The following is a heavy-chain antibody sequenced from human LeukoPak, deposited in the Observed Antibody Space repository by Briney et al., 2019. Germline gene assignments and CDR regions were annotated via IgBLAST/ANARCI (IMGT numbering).Heavy chain of an antibody. D-gene: IGHD3-22*01. V-gene: IGHV4-59*11. CDR1: AGSISSHY. Sequence: SETLSLTCTVSAGSISSHYWSWIRQPPGKGLEWIGYIYYSRSTNYNPSLKSRVTISVDTSKNQFSLKLSSVTAADTAVYYCARVNYYDSSYYYDYWGQGTLVTVSS. J-gene: IGHJ4*02. CDR2: IYYSRST. CDR3: ARVNYYDSSYYYDY.